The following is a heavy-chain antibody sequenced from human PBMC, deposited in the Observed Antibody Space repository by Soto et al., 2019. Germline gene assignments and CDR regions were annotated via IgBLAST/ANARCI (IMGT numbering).Heavy chain of an antibody. CDR2: IIPIFGTA. V-gene: IGHV1-69*13. CDR1: GGTFSSYA. Sequence: ASVKVSCKASGGTFSSYAISWVRQAPGQGLEWMGGIIPIFGTANYAQKFQGRVTITADESTSTAYMELSSLRSEDTAVYYCGLVATAVDYYYGMDVWGQGTTVTVS. CDR3: GLVATAVDYYYGMDV. J-gene: IGHJ6*01. D-gene: IGHD5-12*01.